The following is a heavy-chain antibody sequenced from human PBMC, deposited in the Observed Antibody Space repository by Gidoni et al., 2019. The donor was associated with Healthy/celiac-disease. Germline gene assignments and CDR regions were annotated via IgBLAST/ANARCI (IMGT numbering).Heavy chain of an antibody. CDR2: ISSSGSTI. Sequence: QVQLVESGGGLVKPGRALRLSCAASGLTFSDYYMSWIRQAPGKGLEWVSYISSSGSTIYYADSVKGRFPISRDNAKNSLYLQMNSLRAEDTAVYYCARELHLFDYGMDVWGQGTTVTVSS. CDR3: ARELHLFDYGMDV. V-gene: IGHV3-11*01. J-gene: IGHJ6*02. D-gene: IGHD3-10*02. CDR1: GLTFSDYY.